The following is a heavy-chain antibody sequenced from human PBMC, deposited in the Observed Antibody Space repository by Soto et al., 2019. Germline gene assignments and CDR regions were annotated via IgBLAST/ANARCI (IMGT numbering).Heavy chain of an antibody. V-gene: IGHV4-31*03. CDR2: IYYSGRT. Sequence: QVQLQESGPGLVRPSQTLSLTCSVSGGSINSGGYYWSWIRQHPGKGLEWIGYIYYSGRTHYNPSLNSRVTMSRDTSENQFSLQLSSVTAADTAVYYCARAGYGDTYYFDSWGQGTLVTVSS. CDR1: GGSINSGGYY. D-gene: IGHD4-17*01. J-gene: IGHJ4*02. CDR3: ARAGYGDTYYFDS.